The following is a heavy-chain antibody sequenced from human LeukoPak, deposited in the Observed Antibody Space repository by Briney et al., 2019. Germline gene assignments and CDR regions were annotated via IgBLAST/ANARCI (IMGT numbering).Heavy chain of an antibody. J-gene: IGHJ3*02. Sequence: PGGSLRLSCAASGFTFSRYWMSWVRQAPGRGLEWVANIKHDGSQKYYVDSVKGRITIPRDNAKNSLYLQMTSLRAEDTAVYYCARDGMGGIKAFDIWGQGTMVTVSS. CDR3: ARDGMGGIKAFDI. CDR1: GFTFSRYW. D-gene: IGHD3-10*01. CDR2: IKHDGSQK. V-gene: IGHV3-7*05.